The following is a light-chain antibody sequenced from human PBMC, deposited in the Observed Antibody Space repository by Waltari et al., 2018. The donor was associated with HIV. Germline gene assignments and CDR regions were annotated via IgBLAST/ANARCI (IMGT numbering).Light chain of an antibody. Sequence: QSVLTQPPSVSAAPGQTITISCTGNSSNLGAGYSVLLYQQGPGSAPKLLIYLNQNRPAGVPARFSGSRSGSSASLAITGLRPEDEADYFCQSHDSSLSGASVFGGGTKVTVL. CDR2: LNQ. J-gene: IGLJ2*01. V-gene: IGLV1-40*01. CDR1: SSNLGAGYS. CDR3: QSHDSSLSGASV.